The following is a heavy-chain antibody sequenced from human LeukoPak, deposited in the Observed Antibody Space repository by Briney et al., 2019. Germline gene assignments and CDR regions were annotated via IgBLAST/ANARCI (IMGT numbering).Heavy chain of an antibody. CDR3: AREGGYYDSSGYRSYFDP. J-gene: IGHJ2*01. CDR1: GGSISSSSYY. V-gene: IGHV4-39*07. Sequence: SETLSLTCTVSGGSISSSSYYWGWIRQPPGKGLEWIGSIYYSGSTYYNPSLKSRVTISVDTSKNQFSLKLSSVTAADTAVYYCAREGGYYDSSGYRSYFDPWGRGTLVTVSS. D-gene: IGHD3-22*01. CDR2: IYYSGST.